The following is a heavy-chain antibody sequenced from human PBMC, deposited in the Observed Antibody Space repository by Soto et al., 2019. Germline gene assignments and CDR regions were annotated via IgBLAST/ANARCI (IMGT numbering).Heavy chain of an antibody. CDR1: GDTFTDYY. J-gene: IGHJ4*02. V-gene: IGHV1-46*01. D-gene: IGHD2-21*02. CDR3: ARGGHVVVVTAALDY. Sequence: QVQLMQSGAEVKKPGASVKVSCKASGDTFTDYYIHWVRQAPGQGLEWMGTVNPSGGHTTYAQHFMGRVTITRDTSNSTLYMEMTSLTSDDTAIYYCARGGHVVVVTAALDYWGQGTLVTVSS. CDR2: VNPSGGHT.